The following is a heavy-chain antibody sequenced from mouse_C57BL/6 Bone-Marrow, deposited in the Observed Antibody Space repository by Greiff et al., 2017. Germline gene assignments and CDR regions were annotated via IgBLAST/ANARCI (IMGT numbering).Heavy chain of an antibody. CDR1: GYTFTDYY. CDR3: ARDYYGSSWYFVV. CDR2: INPNNGGT. V-gene: IGHV1-26*01. J-gene: IGHJ1*03. Sequence: EVQLQQSGPELVKPGASVKISCKASGYTFTDYYINWVKESHGWSLEWIGDINPNNGGTSYNQKFKGKATLTVDKSSSTAYMELRSLTSEDSAVYYCARDYYGSSWYFVVWGTGTTVTVSS. D-gene: IGHD1-1*01.